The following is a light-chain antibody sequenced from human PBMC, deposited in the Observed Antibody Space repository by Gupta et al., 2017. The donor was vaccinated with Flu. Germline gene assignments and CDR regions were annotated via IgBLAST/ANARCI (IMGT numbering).Light chain of an antibody. V-gene: IGLV1-44*01. J-gene: IGLJ1*01. CDR2: SNI. CDR1: SSNIGNNA. Sequence: QSVLTPPPSASGTPAPRVTIYCSGSSSNIGNNAVSWYQQLQGTAPRLLIYSNIQRPAGVPDRFSGSKSGTSASLAISGLQSEDEADYYCAAWDDSLGGLVFGTGTKISVL. CDR3: AAWDDSLGGLV.